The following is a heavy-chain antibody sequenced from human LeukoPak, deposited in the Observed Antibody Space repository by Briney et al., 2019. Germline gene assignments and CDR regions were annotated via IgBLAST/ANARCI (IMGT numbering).Heavy chain of an antibody. V-gene: IGHV3-23*01. CDR1: GFTFSNYL. CDR2: ISHSGSSI. J-gene: IGHJ4*02. Sequence: GGSLRLSCVASGFTFSNYLMNWVRQAPGKGLEWVSGISHSGSSIYYADSVKGRFTISRDNSKNTLYLQMDRLRVEDTAVYYCAMALDYWGQGTLVTVSS. CDR3: AMALDY.